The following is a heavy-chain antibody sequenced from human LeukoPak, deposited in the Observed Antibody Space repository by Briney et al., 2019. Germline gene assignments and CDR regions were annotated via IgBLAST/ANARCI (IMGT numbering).Heavy chain of an antibody. V-gene: IGHV1-24*01. D-gene: IGHD1-26*01. Sequence: ASVKVSCKVSGYTLTELSMHWARQAPGKGLEWMGGFDPEDGETIYAQKFQGRVTMTEDTSTDTAYMGLSSLRSEDTAVYYCATGYSGSYYSDYWGQGTLVTVSS. CDR1: GYTLTELS. CDR2: FDPEDGET. J-gene: IGHJ4*02. CDR3: ATGYSGSYYSDY.